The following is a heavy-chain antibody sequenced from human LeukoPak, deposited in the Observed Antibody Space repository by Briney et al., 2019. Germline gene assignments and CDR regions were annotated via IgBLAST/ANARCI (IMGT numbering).Heavy chain of an antibody. CDR2: INHSGST. J-gene: IGHJ4*02. CDR1: GGSFSGYY. D-gene: IGHD3-10*01. Sequence: PSETLSLTCAVYGGSFSGYYWSWIRQPPGKGLEWIGEINHSGSTNYNPSLKSRVTISVDTSKNQFSLKLSSVTAADTAVYYCARGPYYYGSGSYLDYWGQGTLVTVPS. V-gene: IGHV4-34*01. CDR3: ARGPYYYGSGSYLDY.